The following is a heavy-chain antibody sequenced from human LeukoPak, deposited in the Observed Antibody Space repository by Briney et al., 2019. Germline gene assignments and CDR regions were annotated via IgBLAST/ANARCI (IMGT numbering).Heavy chain of an antibody. D-gene: IGHD3-22*01. CDR2: IYYSGST. CDR1: GCSISSYY. V-gene: IGHV4-59*01. J-gene: IGHJ4*02. Sequence: SETLSLTCTVSGCSISSYYWSWIRQPPGKGLEWIGYIYYSGSTNYNPSLKSRVTISVDTSKNQFSLKLSSVTAADTAVYYCARGAGYYPHFDYWGQGTLVTVSS. CDR3: ARGAGYYPHFDY.